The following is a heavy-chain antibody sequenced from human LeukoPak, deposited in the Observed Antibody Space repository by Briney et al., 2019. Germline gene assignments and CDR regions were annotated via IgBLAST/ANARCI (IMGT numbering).Heavy chain of an antibody. V-gene: IGHV4-59*02. Sequence: PSETLSLTCTVSGGSVSSYYWNWIRQPPGKGLEWIGYIYYSGDTDYNPSLKSRVTISLDTSKNQFSLKLNSVTAADTAVYYCAKSHGIASAGNVDSWGQGILVTVSS. CDR1: GGSVSSYY. CDR3: AKSHGIASAGNVDS. D-gene: IGHD6-13*01. CDR2: IYYSGDT. J-gene: IGHJ4*02.